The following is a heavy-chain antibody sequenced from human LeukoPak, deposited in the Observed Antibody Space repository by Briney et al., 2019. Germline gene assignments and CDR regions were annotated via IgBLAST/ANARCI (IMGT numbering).Heavy chain of an antibody. CDR1: GFTVKTNS. J-gene: IGHJ1*01. V-gene: IGHV3-53*01. CDR3: ASAREYCISSECYDYFQH. Sequence: GGSLRLSCVASGFTVKTNSMSWVRQAPGKGLEWVSVIYTGGSTYHADSVNGRFTISRDNSKNTLYLQMTSLTAEDTAVYYCASAREYCISSECYDYFQHWGQGTLVSVSS. D-gene: IGHD2-2*01. CDR2: IYTGGST.